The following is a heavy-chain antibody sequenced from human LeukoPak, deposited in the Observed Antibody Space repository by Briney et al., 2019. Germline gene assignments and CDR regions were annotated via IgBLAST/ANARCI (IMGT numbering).Heavy chain of an antibody. D-gene: IGHD3-10*01. J-gene: IGHJ4*02. CDR1: GFTFSNAW. V-gene: IGHV3-15*01. CDR2: IKNKADGGTT. CDR3: TAYYYGSGSNYNDY. Sequence: GGSLRLSCAASGFTFSNAWMSWVRQAPGKGLEWVGRIKNKADGGTTDYAAPVKGRFTISRDDSRNTLYLQMNSLKTEDTALYYCTAYYYGSGSNYNDYWGQGTLVTVSS.